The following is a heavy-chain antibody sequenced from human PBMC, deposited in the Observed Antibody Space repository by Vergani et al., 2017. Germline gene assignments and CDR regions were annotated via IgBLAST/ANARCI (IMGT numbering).Heavy chain of an antibody. D-gene: IGHD3-22*01. CDR3: AGVESDYYDSSEEYYFDY. CDR2: IYHSGST. J-gene: IGHJ4*02. V-gene: IGHV4-4*02. Sequence: QVQLQESGPGLVKPSGTLSLTCAVSGGSISSSNWWSWVRQPPGKGGEWIGEIYHSGSTNYNPSLKSRVPISVDKSKNQFSLKLSSVTAADTAVYYGAGVESDYYDSSEEYYFDYWGQGTLVTVSS. CDR1: GGSISSSNW.